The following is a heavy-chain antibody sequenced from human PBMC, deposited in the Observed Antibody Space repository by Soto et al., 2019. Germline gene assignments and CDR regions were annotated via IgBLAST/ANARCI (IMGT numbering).Heavy chain of an antibody. V-gene: IGHV1-3*01. D-gene: IGHD5-12*01. Sequence: GASVKVSCKASGYTFTSYAMHWVRQAPGQRLEWMGWINAGNGNTKYSQKFQGRVTITRDTSASTAYMKLSSLRSEDTAVYYCACSIVATNYSYGMDVWGQGTKVTVS. CDR2: INAGNGNT. CDR1: GYTFTSYA. J-gene: IGHJ6*02. CDR3: ACSIVATNYSYGMDV.